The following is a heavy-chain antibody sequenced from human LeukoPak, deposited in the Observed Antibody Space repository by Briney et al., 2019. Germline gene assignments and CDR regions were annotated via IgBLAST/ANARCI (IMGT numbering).Heavy chain of an antibody. CDR3: APDYSDYYYGMDV. CDR1: GFTFSSYS. V-gene: IGHV3-23*01. D-gene: IGHD1-26*01. J-gene: IGHJ6*02. Sequence: GGSLRLSCAASGFTFSSYSMNWVRQAPGKGLEWVSAISGSGGSTYYADSVKGRFTISRDNSKNTLYLQMNSLRAEDTAVYYCAPDYSDYYYGMDVWGQGTTVTVSS. CDR2: ISGSGGST.